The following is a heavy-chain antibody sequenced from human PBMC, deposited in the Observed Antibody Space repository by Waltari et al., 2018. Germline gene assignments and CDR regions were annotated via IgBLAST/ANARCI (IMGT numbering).Heavy chain of an antibody. J-gene: IGHJ1*01. Sequence: QVQLVESGGGVVQPGGSLILSCKASGRIFSRFDMHWVRQAPGMGLEWVSVIRFDGSQKYYSESLKGRFTVSRDNSRDTLNLHMKNLESDDTATYFCAGDISVSSPSLWGRGTLVTVSS. CDR3: AGDISVSSPSL. D-gene: IGHD3-3*02. CDR1: GRIFSRFD. V-gene: IGHV3-30*02. CDR2: IRFDGSQK.